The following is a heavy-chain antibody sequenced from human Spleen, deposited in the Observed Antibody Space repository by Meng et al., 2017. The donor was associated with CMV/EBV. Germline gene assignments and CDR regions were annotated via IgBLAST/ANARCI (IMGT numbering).Heavy chain of an antibody. CDR1: GFTFSSYA. Sequence: GESLKISCAASGFTFSSYAMHWVRQAPGKGLEWVAAISYDGSKKYYADSVKGRFTISRDNSKNTLYLQMNSLRLEDTAVYYCARDEFYCNGTSCTAAPNYFDCWGQGTLVTVSS. CDR3: ARDEFYCNGTSCTAAPNYFDC. V-gene: IGHV3-30-3*01. D-gene: IGHD2-2*01. J-gene: IGHJ4*02. CDR2: ISYDGSKK.